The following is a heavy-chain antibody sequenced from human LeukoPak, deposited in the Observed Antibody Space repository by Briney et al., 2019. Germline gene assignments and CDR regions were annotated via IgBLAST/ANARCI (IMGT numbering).Heavy chain of an antibody. D-gene: IGHD3-10*01. CDR1: GYTFTSYD. J-gene: IGHJ3*02. Sequence: ASVKVSCKASGYTFTSYDINWVRQATGQGLEWMGWMNPNSGNTGYAQKFQGRVTITRNTSISTAYMELSSLRSEDTAVYYCARDQASRITMVRGVLDGAFDIWGQGTMVTVSS. V-gene: IGHV1-8*03. CDR2: MNPNSGNT. CDR3: ARDQASRITMVRGVLDGAFDI.